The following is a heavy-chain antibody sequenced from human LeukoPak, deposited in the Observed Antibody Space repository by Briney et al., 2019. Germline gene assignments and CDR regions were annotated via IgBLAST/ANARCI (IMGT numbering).Heavy chain of an antibody. D-gene: IGHD3-9*01. CDR1: GYTLTELS. Sequence: ASVKVSCKVSGYTLTELSMHWVRQAPGKGLEWMGGFDPEDGETIYAQKFQGRVTMTEDTSTDTAYMELSSLRSEDTAVYYCARGASFTHFDWLLVDYWGQGTLVTVSS. J-gene: IGHJ4*02. V-gene: IGHV1-24*01. CDR2: FDPEDGET. CDR3: ARGASFTHFDWLLVDY.